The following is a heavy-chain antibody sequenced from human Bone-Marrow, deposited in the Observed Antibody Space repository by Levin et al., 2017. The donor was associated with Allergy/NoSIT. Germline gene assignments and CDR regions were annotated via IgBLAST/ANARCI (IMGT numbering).Heavy chain of an antibody. V-gene: IGHV3-74*01. J-gene: IGHJ4*02. Sequence: PGGSLRLSCAASGFIFSTYWMHWVRQAPGKGLVWVSHINSDGRSTSYADSVKGRFTISRDNAKNTLYLQMNSLRVEDTAVYFCARDEAAGTNSGLGDWWGQGTLVTVSS. D-gene: IGHD3-16*01. CDR3: ARDEAAGTNSGLGDW. CDR1: GFIFSTYW. CDR2: INSDGRST.